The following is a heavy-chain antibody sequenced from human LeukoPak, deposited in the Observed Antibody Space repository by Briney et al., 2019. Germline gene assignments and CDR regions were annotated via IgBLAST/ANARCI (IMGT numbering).Heavy chain of an antibody. V-gene: IGHV3-30*18. CDR1: GFDFSSYG. D-gene: IGHD1-14*01. Sequence: PGGSLRLSCAASGFDFSSYGMHWVRQAPGKGLEWVGVISYDGSAKFYAESVEGRFTISRDNSKNTLYLQMNTLRAEDTAVYYCAKAGRNHHNWFDPWGQGTLVTVSS. CDR2: ISYDGSAK. CDR3: AKAGRNHHNWFDP. J-gene: IGHJ5*02.